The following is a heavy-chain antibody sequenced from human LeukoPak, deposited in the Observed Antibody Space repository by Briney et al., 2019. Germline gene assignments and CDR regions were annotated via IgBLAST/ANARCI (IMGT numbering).Heavy chain of an antibody. CDR2: ISGGGDNT. Sequence: GGSLRLSCAASGFTFSYYAMNWVRQAPGKGLEWVSAISGGGDNTYYGDSVKGRFTISRDKSKNTLYLQMNSLRAEDTAVYYCAKPFGEYGYFYGMDVWGQGTTVTVSS. CDR3: AKPFGEYGYFYGMDV. V-gene: IGHV3-23*01. CDR1: GFTFSYYA. D-gene: IGHD3-10*01. J-gene: IGHJ6*02.